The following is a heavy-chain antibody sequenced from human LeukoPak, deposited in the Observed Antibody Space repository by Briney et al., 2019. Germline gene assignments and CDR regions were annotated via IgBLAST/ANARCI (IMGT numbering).Heavy chain of an antibody. V-gene: IGHV4-34*01. CDR3: ARVMVKFRITMVRGVKGWFDP. J-gene: IGHJ5*02. D-gene: IGHD3-10*01. CDR2: INHSGST. CDR1: GGSFSGYY. Sequence: SETLSLTCAVYGGSFSGYYWSWIRQPPGKGLEWIGEINHSGSTNYNPSLKSRVTISVDTSKNQSSLKLSSVTAADTAVYYCARVMVKFRITMVRGVKGWFDPWGQGTLVTVSS.